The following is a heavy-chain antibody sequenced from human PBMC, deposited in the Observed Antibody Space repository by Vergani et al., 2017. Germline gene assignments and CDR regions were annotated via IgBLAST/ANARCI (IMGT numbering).Heavy chain of an antibody. CDR3: ARAGDGGAVAGSDY. CDR1: GFTFSSYG. J-gene: IGHJ4*02. V-gene: IGHV3-33*01. D-gene: IGHD6-19*01. CDR2: IWYDGSNK. Sequence: QVQLVESGGGVVQPGRSLRLSCAASGFTFSSYGMHWVRQAPGKGLEWVAVIWYDGSNKYYADSVKGRFTISRDNSKNPLYLQMNSLRAEDTAVYYCARAGDGGAVAGSDYWGQGTLVTVSS.